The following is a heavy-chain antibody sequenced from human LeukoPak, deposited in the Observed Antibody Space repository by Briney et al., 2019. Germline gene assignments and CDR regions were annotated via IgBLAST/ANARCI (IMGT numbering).Heavy chain of an antibody. CDR3: ARVPGDV. V-gene: IGHV3-21*01. J-gene: IGHJ6*04. Sequence: PGGSLRLSCAASGFTFSTYSLNWVRQAPGKGLEWVSSISGTSTYIYYGDSVKGRFTISRDNAKNSLYLQMNSLRVEDTAVYYCARVPGDVWGKGTTVTVSS. CDR2: ISGTSTYI. CDR1: GFTFSTYS.